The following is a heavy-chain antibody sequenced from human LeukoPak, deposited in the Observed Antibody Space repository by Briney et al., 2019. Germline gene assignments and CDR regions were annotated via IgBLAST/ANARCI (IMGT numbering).Heavy chain of an antibody. J-gene: IGHJ1*01. CDR2: INLNSGGT. Sequence: GASVKVSCKASGYTFTSYAMNWVRQAPGQGLEWMGWINLNSGGTNYARKFQGRVTMTRDTSISTAYMELSSLRSENTAVYYCARDSDYGYFQHWGQGTLVTVSS. CDR3: ARDSDYGYFQH. CDR1: GYTFTSYA. D-gene: IGHD4-17*01. V-gene: IGHV1-2*02.